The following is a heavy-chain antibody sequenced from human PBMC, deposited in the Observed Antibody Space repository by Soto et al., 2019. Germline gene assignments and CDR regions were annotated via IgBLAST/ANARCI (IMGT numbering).Heavy chain of an antibody. Sequence: PGGSLRLSCAASGFTFDDYAMHWVRQAPGKGLEWVSGISWNSGSIGYADSVKGRFTISRDNAKSSLYLQMNSLRAEDTALYYCAKDMSSSWYPEYYYGMDVWGQGTTVTVSS. D-gene: IGHD6-13*01. CDR2: ISWNSGSI. J-gene: IGHJ6*02. V-gene: IGHV3-9*01. CDR3: AKDMSSSWYPEYYYGMDV. CDR1: GFTFDDYA.